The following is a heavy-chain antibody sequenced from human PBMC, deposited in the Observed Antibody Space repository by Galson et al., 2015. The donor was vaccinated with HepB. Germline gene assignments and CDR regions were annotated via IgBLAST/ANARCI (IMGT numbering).Heavy chain of an antibody. J-gene: IGHJ5*02. CDR3: ARRDGNNWFDP. CDR2: INTDTGNP. D-gene: IGHD5-24*01. Sequence: SVKVSCKASGYTFTSYAIYWVRQAPGQGLEWMGWINTDTGNPTYAQGFTGRFVFSLDTSVSTAYLQISSLKAEDTAVYYCARRDGNNWFDPWGQGTLVTVSS. V-gene: IGHV7-4-1*02. CDR1: GYTFTSYA.